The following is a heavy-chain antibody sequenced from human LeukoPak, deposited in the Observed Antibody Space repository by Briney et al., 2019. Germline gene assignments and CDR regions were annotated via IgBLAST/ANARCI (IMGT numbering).Heavy chain of an antibody. Sequence: GGSLRLSCAASGFTFSSAWMNWVRQAPGKGLEWAGRIKSETDGGTTDYAAPVKGTFTISRDDSENTLYLQMNSLKTEDTAVYYCTRRSSAAGRQYFDYWGQGTLVTVSS. CDR2: IKSETDGGTT. D-gene: IGHD6-13*01. V-gene: IGHV3-15*07. CDR3: TRRSSAAGRQYFDY. CDR1: GFTFSSAW. J-gene: IGHJ4*02.